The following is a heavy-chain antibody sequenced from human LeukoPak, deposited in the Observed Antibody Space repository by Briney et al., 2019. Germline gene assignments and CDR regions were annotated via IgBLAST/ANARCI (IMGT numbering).Heavy chain of an antibody. Sequence: SETLSLTCTVSGGSISSYYWSWIRQPPGKGLEWIGYIYYSGSTNYNPSLKSRVTISVDTSKNQFSLKLSSVTAADTAVYYCARLTPRYYYYGMDGWGQGTTVTVSS. CDR3: ARLTPRYYYYGMDG. CDR2: IYYSGST. J-gene: IGHJ6*02. CDR1: GGSISSYY. V-gene: IGHV4-59*01.